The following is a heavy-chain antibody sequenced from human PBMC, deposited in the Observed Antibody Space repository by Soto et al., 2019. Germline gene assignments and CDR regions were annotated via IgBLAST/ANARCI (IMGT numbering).Heavy chain of an antibody. CDR2: ISWNSGSI. CDR3: AKEGDAFDI. V-gene: IGHV3-9*01. Sequence: EVQLVESGGGLVQPGRSLRLSCAASGFTFDDYAMHWVRQAPGKGLEWVSGISWNSGSIGYADSVKGRFTISRDNAKNSLYLQMNSLIAEDTALYYCAKEGDAFDIWGQGTMVTVSS. J-gene: IGHJ3*02. CDR1: GFTFDDYA.